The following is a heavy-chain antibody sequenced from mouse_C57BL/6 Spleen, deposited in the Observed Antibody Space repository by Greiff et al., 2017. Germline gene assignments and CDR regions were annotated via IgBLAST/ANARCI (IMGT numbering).Heavy chain of an antibody. V-gene: IGHV1-64*01. CDR2: IHPNSGST. D-gene: IGHD1-1*01. CDR3: ASYGSSYENAMDY. Sequence: VKLQQPGAELVKPGASVKLSCKASGYTFTSYWMHWVKQRPGQGLEWIGMIHPNSGSTNYNEKFKSKATLTVDKSSSTAYMQLSSLTSEDSAVYYCASYGSSYENAMDYWGQGTSVTVSS. J-gene: IGHJ4*01. CDR1: GYTFTSYW.